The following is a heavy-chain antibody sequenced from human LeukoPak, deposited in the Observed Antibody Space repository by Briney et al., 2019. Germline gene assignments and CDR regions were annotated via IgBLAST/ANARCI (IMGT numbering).Heavy chain of an antibody. CDR2: ISYDGTNK. Sequence: GGSLRLSCAASGFTFSSYAMSWVRQAPGKGLEWVAVISYDGTNKYYADSVKGRFTISRDNSKNTLYLQMNSLRAEDTAVYYCARDNGYSQGYFDYWGQGTLVTVSS. V-gene: IGHV3-30-3*01. J-gene: IGHJ4*02. CDR3: ARDNGYSQGYFDY. CDR1: GFTFSSYA. D-gene: IGHD5-18*01.